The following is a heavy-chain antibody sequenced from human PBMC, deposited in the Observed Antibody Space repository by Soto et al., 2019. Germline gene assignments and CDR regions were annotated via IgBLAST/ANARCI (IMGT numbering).Heavy chain of an antibody. CDR2: IYPSDSDT. CDR3: ARGGVSTRTFDY. J-gene: IGHJ4*02. Sequence: PXESLTISCKGSGYNLAGYWIALVRQMPGKGLELMGIIYPSDSDTRYRPSFQGQVTISADKSISSAYLQWSSLRASDTAMYYCARGGVSTRTFDYWGQGTPVTVSS. D-gene: IGHD3-3*01. V-gene: IGHV5-51*01. CDR1: GYNLAGYW.